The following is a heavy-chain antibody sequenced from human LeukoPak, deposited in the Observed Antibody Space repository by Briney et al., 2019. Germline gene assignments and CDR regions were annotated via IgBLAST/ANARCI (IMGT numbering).Heavy chain of an antibody. CDR1: GYSISSGYY. J-gene: IGHJ4*02. D-gene: IGHD6-19*01. V-gene: IGHV4-38-2*02. CDR3: ARGVYSSGWYGY. Sequence: TSETLSLTCTVSGYSISSGYYWGWIRQPPGKGLEWIGSIYHSGSTYYNPSLKSRVTISVDTSKNQFSLKLSSVTAADTAVYYCARGVYSSGWYGYWGQGTLVTVSS. CDR2: IYHSGST.